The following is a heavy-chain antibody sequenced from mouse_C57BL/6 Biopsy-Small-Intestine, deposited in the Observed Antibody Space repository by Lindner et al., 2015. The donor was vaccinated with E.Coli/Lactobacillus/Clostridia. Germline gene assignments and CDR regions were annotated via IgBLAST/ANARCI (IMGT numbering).Heavy chain of an antibody. CDR1: GYTFTDYE. Sequence: VQLQESGAELVRPGASATLSCKASGYTFTDYEMHWVKQTPVHGLEWIGSIDPETGGSAYSQNFKGKAILTADKSSSTAYMELRSLTSEDSAVYYCTNYYGNYGWFTYWGQGTLVTVPA. J-gene: IGHJ3*01. V-gene: IGHV1-15*01. CDR3: TNYYGNYGWFTY. CDR2: IDPETGGS. D-gene: IGHD2-1*01.